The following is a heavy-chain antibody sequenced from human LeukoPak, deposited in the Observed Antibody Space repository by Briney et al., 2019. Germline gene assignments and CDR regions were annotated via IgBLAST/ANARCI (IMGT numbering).Heavy chain of an antibody. Sequence: GGSLRLSCAASGFTFSSHGMHWVRQAPGKGLEWAAVISYDGSNKYYADSVKGRFTISRDNSKNTLYLQMNSLRAEDTAVYYCAKTGGLGYCSSTSCYTAYYYYYGMDVWGQGTTVTVSS. D-gene: IGHD2-2*02. CDR2: ISYDGSNK. J-gene: IGHJ6*02. CDR1: GFTFSSHG. CDR3: AKTGGLGYCSSTSCYTAYYYYYGMDV. V-gene: IGHV3-30*18.